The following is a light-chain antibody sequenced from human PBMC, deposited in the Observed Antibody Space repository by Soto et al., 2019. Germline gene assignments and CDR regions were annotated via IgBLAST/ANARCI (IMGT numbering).Light chain of an antibody. CDR2: GNS. CDR3: QSYDSSLSALYV. CDR1: SSNIGAGYD. Sequence: QSVLTQPPSVSGAPGQRATISCTGSSSNIGAGYDVHWYQQLPGTAPKLLIYGNSNRPSGVPDRFSGSKSGTSASLAITGLQAEDEADYYCQSYDSSLSALYVFGTGTKVTVL. J-gene: IGLJ1*01. V-gene: IGLV1-40*01.